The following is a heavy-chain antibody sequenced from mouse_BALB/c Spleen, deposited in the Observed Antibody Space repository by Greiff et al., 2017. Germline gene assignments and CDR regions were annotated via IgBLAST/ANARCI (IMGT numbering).Heavy chain of an antibody. J-gene: IGHJ2*01. CDR1: GYAFSSSW. D-gene: IGHD1-2*01. V-gene: IGHV1-82*01. CDR3: AREGTARGYFDY. CDR2: IYPGDGDT. Sequence: VQLQQSGPELVKPGASVKISCKASGYAFSSSWMNWVKQRPGQGLEWIGRIYPGDGDTNYNGKFKGKATLTADKSSSTAYMQLSSLTSVDSAVYFCAREGTARGYFDYWGQGTTLTVSS.